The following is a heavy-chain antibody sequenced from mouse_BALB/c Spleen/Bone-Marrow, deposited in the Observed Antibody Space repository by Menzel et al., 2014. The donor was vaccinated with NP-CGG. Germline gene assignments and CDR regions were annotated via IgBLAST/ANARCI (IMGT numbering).Heavy chain of an antibody. CDR1: GFTFSSYA. CDR2: ISSGGSYT. J-gene: IGHJ4*01. Sequence: EVKLMESGGGLVKPGGSLKLSCAASGFTFSSYAMSWVRQTPEKRLEWVATISSGGSYTYYPDSVKGRFTISRDNAKNTLYLRMSSLRSEDTAMYYCARHGGKGYAMDYWGQGTSVTVSS. CDR3: ARHGGKGYAMDY. D-gene: IGHD2-1*01. V-gene: IGHV5-9-3*01.